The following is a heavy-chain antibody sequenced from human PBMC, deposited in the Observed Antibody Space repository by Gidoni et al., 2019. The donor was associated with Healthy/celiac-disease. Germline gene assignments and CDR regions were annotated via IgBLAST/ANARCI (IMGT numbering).Heavy chain of an antibody. Sequence: QLQLQESGSGLVRPSQTLSLTCAVSGGSISSGGYSWSWIRQPPGKGLEWIGYIYHSGSTYYNPSLKSRVTISVDRSKNQFSLKLSSVTAADTAVYYCARGRGGRTPTNWFDPWGQGTLVTVSS. J-gene: IGHJ5*02. V-gene: IGHV4-30-2*01. CDR1: GGSISSGGYS. D-gene: IGHD3-10*01. CDR3: ARGRGGRTPTNWFDP. CDR2: IYHSGST.